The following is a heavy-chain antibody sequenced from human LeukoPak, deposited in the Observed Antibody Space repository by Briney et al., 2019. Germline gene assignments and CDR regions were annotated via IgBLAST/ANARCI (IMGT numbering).Heavy chain of an antibody. D-gene: IGHD3-10*01. CDR3: ARPGGPYRVGSFDY. CDR1: GFSVSDYY. J-gene: IGHJ4*02. CDR2: IYYSGAT. Sequence: SGTLSLSCAVSGFSVSDYYWNWVRQAPGKGLEWVSDIYYSGATNYNPSLKGRVTISVDTSKNEFSLRMSSVTAADTAMYYCARPGGPYRVGSFDYWGQGALVTVSS. V-gene: IGHV4-59*08.